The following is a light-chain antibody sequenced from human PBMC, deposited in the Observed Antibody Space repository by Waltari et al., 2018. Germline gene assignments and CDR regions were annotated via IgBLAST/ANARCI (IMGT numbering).Light chain of an antibody. J-gene: IGLJ2*01. CDR3: AAWDDSLNGRV. CDR1: SYNIGSNT. CDR2: SNN. V-gene: IGLV1-44*01. Sequence: QSVLTQPPSASGTPGQRVTISCSGSSYNIGSNTVNCYQQLPGTAPKLLIYSNNQRPSGVPDRFSGSKSGTSASLAISGLQSEDEADYYCAAWDDSLNGRVFGGGTKLTVL.